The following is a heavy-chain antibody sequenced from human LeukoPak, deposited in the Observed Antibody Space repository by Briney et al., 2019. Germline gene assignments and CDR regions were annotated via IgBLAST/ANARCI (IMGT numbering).Heavy chain of an antibody. V-gene: IGHV3-64D*09. D-gene: IGHD3-22*01. Sequence: GGSLRLSCSAPGFTFSNFPMHWVRQAPGKGLEYVSAISTDGGSTYYPDSVKGRFTISRDNSKNTLYLQMSSLRAEDTAIYYCVKAIFFGSGSYYGYWGQGTLVTVSS. CDR3: VKAIFFGSGSYYGY. CDR2: ISTDGGST. J-gene: IGHJ4*02. CDR1: GFTFSNFP.